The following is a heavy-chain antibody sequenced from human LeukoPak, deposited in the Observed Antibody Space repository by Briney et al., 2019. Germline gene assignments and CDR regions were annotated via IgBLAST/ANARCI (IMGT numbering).Heavy chain of an antibody. Sequence: PSETLSLTCAVYGGSFSGYYWSWIRQPPGKGLEWIGYIYYSGSTNYNPSLKSRVTISIDTSKNQFSLKLSSVTAADTAVYYCAREDCSSTSCYPGVFDPWGQGTLVTVSS. CDR1: GGSFSGYY. CDR2: IYYSGST. CDR3: AREDCSSTSCYPGVFDP. D-gene: IGHD2-2*01. V-gene: IGHV4-59*01. J-gene: IGHJ5*02.